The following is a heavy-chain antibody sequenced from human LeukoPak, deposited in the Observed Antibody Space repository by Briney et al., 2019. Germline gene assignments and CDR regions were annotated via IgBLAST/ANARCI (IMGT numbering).Heavy chain of an antibody. CDR2: ISSSSNYI. D-gene: IGHD3-9*01. J-gene: IGHJ3*02. CDR3: AREGSDILTGYPYGFDI. Sequence: PGGSLRLSCAASRFIFSSYSMNWVRQAPGKGLEWVSSISSSSNYIYYADSVKGRFTISRDNAKNSLYLQMNSLRAEDTAVYYCAREGSDILTGYPYGFDIWGQGTVVTVSS. V-gene: IGHV3-21*01. CDR1: RFIFSSYS.